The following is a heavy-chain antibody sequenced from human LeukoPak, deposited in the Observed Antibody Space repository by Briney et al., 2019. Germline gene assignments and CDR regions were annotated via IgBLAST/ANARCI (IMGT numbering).Heavy chain of an antibody. CDR3: ARDGFYCSGGSCYSTYFDY. D-gene: IGHD2-15*01. CDR2: INAGNGNT. J-gene: IGHJ4*02. V-gene: IGHV1-3*01. CDR1: GYTFTSYA. Sequence: ASVKVSCKASGYTFTSYAMHWVRQAPGQRLEWMGWINAGNGNTKYSQKFQGRVTITRDTSASTAYMELSSLRSEDTAVYYCARDGFYCSGGSCYSTYFDYWGQGTLVTVST.